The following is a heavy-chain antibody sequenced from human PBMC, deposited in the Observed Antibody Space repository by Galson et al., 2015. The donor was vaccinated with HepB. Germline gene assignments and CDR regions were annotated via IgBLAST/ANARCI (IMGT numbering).Heavy chain of an antibody. D-gene: IGHD6-6*01. CDR2: ISGSGGST. CDR3: ASSIAARPEYYYYYGMDV. V-gene: IGHV3-23*01. Sequence: SLRLSCAASGFTFSSYAMSWVRQAPGKGLEWVSAISGSGGSTYYADSVKGRFTISRDNSKNTLYLQMNSLRAEDTAVYYCASSIAARPEYYYYYGMDVWGQGTTVTVSS. J-gene: IGHJ6*02. CDR1: GFTFSSYA.